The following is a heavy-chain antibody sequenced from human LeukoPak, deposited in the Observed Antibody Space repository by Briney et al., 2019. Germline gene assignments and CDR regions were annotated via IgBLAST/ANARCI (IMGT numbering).Heavy chain of an antibody. Sequence: GGSLRLSCAASGFTVSSNYMSWVRHAPGKGLEWVSVIYSGGSTYYSDSVKGRFTISRDNSKNTLYLQMNSLRAEDTAVYYCARDRGFGDPDYYYYGMDVWGQGTTVTVSS. D-gene: IGHD2-21*01. J-gene: IGHJ6*02. V-gene: IGHV3-66*01. CDR3: ARDRGFGDPDYYYYGMDV. CDR1: GFTVSSNY. CDR2: IYSGGST.